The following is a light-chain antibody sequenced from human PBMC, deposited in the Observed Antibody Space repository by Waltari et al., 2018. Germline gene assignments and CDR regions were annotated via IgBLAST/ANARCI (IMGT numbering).Light chain of an antibody. CDR1: SIGSRS. J-gene: IGLJ2*01. Sequence: SYVLPQPPSVSVAPGKAARITCGGNSIGSRSVHWYQQKPGQAPVLVIYYDSDRPSGIPERISGSKSGNTATLTISRVEAGDEAAYYCQLWESGSDRVVFGGGTKLTVL. V-gene: IGLV3-21*01. CDR3: QLWESGSDRVV. CDR2: YDS.